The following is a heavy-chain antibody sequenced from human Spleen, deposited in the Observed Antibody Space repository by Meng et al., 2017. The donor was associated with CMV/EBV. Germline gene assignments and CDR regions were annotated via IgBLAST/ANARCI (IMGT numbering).Heavy chain of an antibody. J-gene: IGHJ5*02. CDR2: MNPNSGNT. V-gene: IGHV1-8*01. CDR1: GYTFTSYD. D-gene: IGHD2-2*02. Sequence: SGYTFTSYDINWVRQATGQGLEWMGWMNPNSGNTGYAQKFQGRVTMTRNTSISTAYMELSSLRSEDTAVYYCARGPDVVVPAAIRFDPWGQGTLVTVSS. CDR3: ARGPDVVVPAAIRFDP.